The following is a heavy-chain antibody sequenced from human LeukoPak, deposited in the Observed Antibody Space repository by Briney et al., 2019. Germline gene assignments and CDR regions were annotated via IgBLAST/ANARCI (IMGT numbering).Heavy chain of an antibody. CDR1: GGSFSGYY. CDR2: INHSGST. Sequence: PSETLSLTCAVYGGSFSGYYWSWIRQPPGKGLEWIGEINHSGSTNYNPSLKSRVTISVDTSKNQFSLKLSSVTAADTAVYYCARSRLSGWPGKYSDYWGQGTLVTVSS. J-gene: IGHJ4*02. V-gene: IGHV4-34*01. CDR3: ARSRLSGWPGKYSDY. D-gene: IGHD6-19*01.